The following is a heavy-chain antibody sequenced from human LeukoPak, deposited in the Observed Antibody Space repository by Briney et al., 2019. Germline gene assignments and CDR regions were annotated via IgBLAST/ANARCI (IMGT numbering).Heavy chain of an antibody. D-gene: IGHD3-10*01. CDR2: IIPIFGTA. Sequence: ASVKVSCKASGGTFSSYAIIRVRQAPGQGLEWMGGIIPIFGTANYAQKFQGRVTIIADESTSTVYMERNSLRSEATAVYYCARDLNMVRGARYRPYKWFDPWGQGTLVTVSS. J-gene: IGHJ5*01. CDR3: ARDLNMVRGARYRPYKWFDP. V-gene: IGHV1-69*13. CDR1: GGTFSSYA.